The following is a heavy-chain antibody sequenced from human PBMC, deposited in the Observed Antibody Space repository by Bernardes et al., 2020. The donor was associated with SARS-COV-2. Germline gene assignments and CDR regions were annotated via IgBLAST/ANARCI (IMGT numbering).Heavy chain of an antibody. V-gene: IGHV3-53*01. CDR1: GFTVSSNY. J-gene: IGHJ4*02. CDR3: ARDYGAWYFDY. D-gene: IGHD4-17*01. CDR2: IYSGGSP. Sequence: GGSLRLSCAASGFTVSSNYMSWVRQSPGKGLEWVSVIYSGGSPYYADSVRGRFTISRDDSKNTLSLQMNSLRADDTAIYYCARDYGAWYFDYWGQGTLVTVSS.